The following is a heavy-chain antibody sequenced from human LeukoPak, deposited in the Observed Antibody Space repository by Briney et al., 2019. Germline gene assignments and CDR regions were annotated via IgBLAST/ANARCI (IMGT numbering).Heavy chain of an antibody. CDR2: ISAYNGNT. Sequence: GASVKVSCKASGYTFTSYGISWVRQAPGQGLEWMGWISAYNGNTNYAQKLQGRVTMTTDTSTSTAYMELRSLRSDDTAVYHCARVYSSSWYGNWFDPWGQGTLVTVSS. D-gene: IGHD6-13*01. CDR1: GYTFTSYG. CDR3: ARVYSSSWYGNWFDP. J-gene: IGHJ5*02. V-gene: IGHV1-18*01.